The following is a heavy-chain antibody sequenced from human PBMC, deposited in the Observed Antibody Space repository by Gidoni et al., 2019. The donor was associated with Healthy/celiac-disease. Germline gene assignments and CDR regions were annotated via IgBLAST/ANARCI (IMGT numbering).Heavy chain of an antibody. CDR1: GGSISSGGYY. CDR3: ARASYYYDSSGYYSPGEIDY. Sequence: GGSISSGGYYWSWIRQHPGKGLEWIGYIYYSGSTYYNPSLKSRVTISVDTSKNQFSLKLSSVTAADTAVYYCARASYYYDSSGYYSPGEIDYWGQGTLVTVSS. CDR2: IYYSGST. J-gene: IGHJ4*02. V-gene: IGHV4-31*02. D-gene: IGHD3-22*01.